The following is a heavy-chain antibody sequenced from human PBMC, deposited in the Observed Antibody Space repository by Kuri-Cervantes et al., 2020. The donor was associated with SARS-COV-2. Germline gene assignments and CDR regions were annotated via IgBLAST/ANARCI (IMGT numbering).Heavy chain of an antibody. Sequence: GESLKISCAASGFTFSSYGMHWVRQAPGKGLEWVAVIWYDGSNKYYADSVKGRFTISRDNSKNTLYLRMNSLRAEDTAVYYCAKDYSSGWRRGIDYWGQGTLVTVSS. J-gene: IGHJ4*02. CDR2: IWYDGSNK. CDR3: AKDYSSGWRRGIDY. D-gene: IGHD6-19*01. CDR1: GFTFSSYG. V-gene: IGHV3-33*06.